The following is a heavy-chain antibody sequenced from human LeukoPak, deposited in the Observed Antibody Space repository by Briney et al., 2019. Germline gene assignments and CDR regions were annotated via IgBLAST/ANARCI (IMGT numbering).Heavy chain of an antibody. Sequence: SVKPSCKVSGYTLTELSMHWVRHPPGNGLGSMGGFDHEDGETIYAQKFQGRVTMTEDTSTDTAYMELSSLRSEDADVYYCATYYCSSTSCLIRGFGYWGQGTLVTVSS. CDR2: FDHEDGET. V-gene: IGHV1-24*01. CDR1: GYTLTELS. D-gene: IGHD2-2*01. J-gene: IGHJ4*02. CDR3: ATYYCSSTSCLIRGFGY.